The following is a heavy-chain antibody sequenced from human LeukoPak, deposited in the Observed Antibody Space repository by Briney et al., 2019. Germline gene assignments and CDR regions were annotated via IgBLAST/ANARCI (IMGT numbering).Heavy chain of an antibody. CDR2: ISAYNGNT. D-gene: IGHD6-6*01. J-gene: IGHJ4*02. CDR3: ARLDHIAAPPYYFDY. CDR1: GYTFTSYG. Sequence: ASVKVSCKASGYTFTSYGISWVRQAPGQGLERMGWISAYNGNTNYAQKLQGRVTMTTDTSTSTAYMELRSLRSDDTAVYYCARLDHIAAPPYYFDYWGQGTLVTVSS. V-gene: IGHV1-18*01.